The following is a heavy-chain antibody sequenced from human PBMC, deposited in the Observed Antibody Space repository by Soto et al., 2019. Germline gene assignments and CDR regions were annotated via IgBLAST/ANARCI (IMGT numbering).Heavy chain of an antibody. CDR3: AKEPVGPDWYFDL. CDR1: GFTFRSYA. CDR2: ISGSGIST. Sequence: DVQLLESGGGLVQPGGSLRLSCAASGFTFRSYAMSWVRQAPGKGLEWVSGISGSGISTHYADSVKGRFPVSRDNSKNALYLQRNSLRAEDTAVYNCAKEPVGPDWYFDLWGRGTLVTVSS. V-gene: IGHV3-23*01. J-gene: IGHJ2*01.